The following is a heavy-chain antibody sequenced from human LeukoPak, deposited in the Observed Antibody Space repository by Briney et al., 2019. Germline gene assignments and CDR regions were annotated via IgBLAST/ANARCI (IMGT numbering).Heavy chain of an antibody. CDR1: GFTFSSYW. V-gene: IGHV3-7*01. CDR2: IKQDGSEK. D-gene: IGHD1-14*01. Sequence: PGGSLRLSCAASGFTFSSYWMSWVRQAPGKGLEWVANIKQDGSEKYYVDSVKGRFTISRDNAKNTLYLQMNSLRAEDTAVYYCAREEVSSIPSFDYWGQGTLVTVSS. J-gene: IGHJ4*02. CDR3: AREEVSSIPSFDY.